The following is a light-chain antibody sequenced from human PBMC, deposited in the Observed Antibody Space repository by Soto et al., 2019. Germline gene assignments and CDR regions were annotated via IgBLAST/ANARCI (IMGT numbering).Light chain of an antibody. V-gene: IGLV1-51*01. CDR3: GSWDSSLSAYV. J-gene: IGLJ1*01. CDR2: ADD. CDR1: SSNIGGNS. Sequence: QSVLTKPPSVSAAPGQRVTISCSGSSSNIGGNSVSWYQQLPGTAPKLLIDADDKRPSGIPDRFSGSKSGTSATLGITGFQTGDEADYYCGSWDSSLSAYVFGTGTKV.